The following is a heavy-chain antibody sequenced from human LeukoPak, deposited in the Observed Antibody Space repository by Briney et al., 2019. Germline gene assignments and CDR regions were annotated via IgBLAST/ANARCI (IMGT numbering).Heavy chain of an antibody. V-gene: IGHV1-46*01. D-gene: IGHD2-15*01. J-gene: IGHJ4*02. CDR2: INPSDGST. Sequence: ASVKVSCKASGYTFTSYYMHWVRQAPGQGLEWMGIINPSDGSTNYAQKFQGRVTLTRDMSTSTVYMELRSLRSDDTAVYYCARDKDCSGGSCYSRYFDYWGQGTLVTVSS. CDR3: ARDKDCSGGSCYSRYFDY. CDR1: GYTFTSYY.